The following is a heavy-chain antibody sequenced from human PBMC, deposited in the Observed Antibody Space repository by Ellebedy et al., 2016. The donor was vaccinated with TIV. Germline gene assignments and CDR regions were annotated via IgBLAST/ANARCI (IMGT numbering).Heavy chain of an antibody. J-gene: IGHJ4*02. D-gene: IGHD6-19*01. CDR2: ITSSGDRT. CDR1: GFTFSSYA. V-gene: IGHV3-23*01. Sequence: GESLKISXAASGFTFSSYAMTWVRQAPGKGLERVSRITSSGDRTNYADSVKGRFTISRDNSKNTLYLQMNSLRDEDTAVYYCARGGSAWFGFDYWGQGTLVNVSS. CDR3: ARGGSAWFGFDY.